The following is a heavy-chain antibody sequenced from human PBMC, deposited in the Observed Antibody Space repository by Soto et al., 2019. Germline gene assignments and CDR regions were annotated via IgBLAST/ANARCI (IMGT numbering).Heavy chain of an antibody. V-gene: IGHV4-39*01. CDR3: ARHGMDYHDSSGYYYSPYYFDY. CDR1: GGSISSSSYY. CDR2: IYYSGST. Sequence: SETLSLTCTVSGGSISSSSYYWGWIRQPPGKGLEWIGSIYYSGSTYYNPSLKSRVTTSVDTSKNQFSLKLSSVTAADTAVYYCARHGMDYHDSSGYYYSPYYFDYWGQGTLVTVS. J-gene: IGHJ4*02. D-gene: IGHD3-22*01.